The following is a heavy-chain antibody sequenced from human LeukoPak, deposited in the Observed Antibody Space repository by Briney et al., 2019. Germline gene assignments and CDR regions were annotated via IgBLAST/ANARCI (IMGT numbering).Heavy chain of an antibody. CDR1: GFTFSNAW. V-gene: IGHV3-23*01. J-gene: IGHJ4*02. D-gene: IGHD3-22*01. Sequence: GGSLRLPCAASGFTFSNAWMSWVRQAPGRGLEWVSAISGSGGSTYYADSVKGRFTISRDNSKNTLYLQMNSLRAEDTAVYYCAKNFPMIATGYWGQGTLVTVSS. CDR3: AKNFPMIATGY. CDR2: ISGSGGST.